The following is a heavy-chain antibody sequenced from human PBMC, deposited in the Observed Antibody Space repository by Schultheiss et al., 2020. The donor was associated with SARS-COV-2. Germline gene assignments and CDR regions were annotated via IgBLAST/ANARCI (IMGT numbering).Heavy chain of an antibody. V-gene: IGHV3-30-3*01. CDR2: ISYDGSNK. J-gene: IGHJ3*02. D-gene: IGHD3-10*01. Sequence: GGSLRLSCAASGFTFSSYAMHWVRQAPGKGLEWVAVISYDGSNKYYADSVKGRFTISRDNSKNTLYLQMNSLKTEDTAVYYCTRPLAMVRGANAFDIWGQGTMVTVSS. CDR3: TRPLAMVRGANAFDI. CDR1: GFTFSSYA.